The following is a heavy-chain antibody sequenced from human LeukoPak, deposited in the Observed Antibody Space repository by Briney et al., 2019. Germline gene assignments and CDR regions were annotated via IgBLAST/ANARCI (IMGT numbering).Heavy chain of an antibody. V-gene: IGHV1-69*05. J-gene: IGHJ3*02. D-gene: IGHD5-12*01. CDR3: ATGETMRGYSGYVLLHPHFDI. CDR2: IIPIFGTA. Sequence: GASVKVSCKASGGTFSSYAISWVRQAPGQGLEWMGGIIPIFGTANYAQKFQGRVTITTDESTSTAYMELSSLRSEDTAVYYCATGETMRGYSGYVLLHPHFDIWGQGTMVTVSS. CDR1: GGTFSSYA.